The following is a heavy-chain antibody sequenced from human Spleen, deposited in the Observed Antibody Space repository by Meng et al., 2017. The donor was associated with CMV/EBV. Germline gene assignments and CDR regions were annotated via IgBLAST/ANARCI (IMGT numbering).Heavy chain of an antibody. CDR1: GFQFSSYG. Sequence: GESLKISCAASGFQFSSYGMSWVRQAPGKGLEWVAAISGGGGSTYYADSVKGRFTISRDNSKNTLYLQMNSLRAEDTAVYYCARATGYSSGWYTYWGQGTLVTVSS. CDR2: ISGGGGST. CDR3: ARATGYSSGWYTY. J-gene: IGHJ4*02. D-gene: IGHD6-19*01. V-gene: IGHV3-23*01.